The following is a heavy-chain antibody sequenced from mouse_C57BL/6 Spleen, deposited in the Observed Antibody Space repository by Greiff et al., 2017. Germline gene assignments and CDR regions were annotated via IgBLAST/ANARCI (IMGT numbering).Heavy chain of an antibody. D-gene: IGHD1-1*01. J-gene: IGHJ2*01. CDR1: GFNIKDYY. CDR2: IDPEDGDT. CDR3: TTFTTVVAIDY. V-gene: IGHV14-1*01. Sequence: QLQQSGAELVRPGASVKLSCTASGFNIKDYYMHWVKQRPEQGLEWIGRIDPEDGDTEYAPKFQGKATMTADTSANTAYLQLSSLTSEDTAVYYCTTFTTVVAIDYWGQGTTLTVSS.